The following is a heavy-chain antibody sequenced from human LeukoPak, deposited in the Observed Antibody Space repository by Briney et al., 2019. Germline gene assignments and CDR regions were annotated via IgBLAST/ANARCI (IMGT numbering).Heavy chain of an antibody. V-gene: IGHV3-66*01. J-gene: IGHJ4*02. CDR2: IYSGGST. Sequence: GGSLRLSCAASGFTVSSNYMTWVRQAPGKGLEWVSVIYSGGSTYYADSVKGRFTISRDNSKNTLFLQMNSLRAEDTAVYYCSRENGAFSPFGYWGQGTLVTVLS. CDR3: SRENGAFSPFGY. D-gene: IGHD2-8*01. CDR1: GFTVSSNY.